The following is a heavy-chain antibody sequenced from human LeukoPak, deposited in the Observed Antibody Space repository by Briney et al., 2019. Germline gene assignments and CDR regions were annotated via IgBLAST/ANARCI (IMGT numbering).Heavy chain of an antibody. J-gene: IGHJ5*02. D-gene: IGHD2-2*01. CDR2: INPNSGGT. CDR3: AREGGPGYCSSTSCLGSRWFDP. CDR1: GYTFTSYY. Sequence: ASVKVSCKASGYTFTSYYMHWVRQAPGQGLEWMGWINPNSGGTNYAQKFQGRVTMTRDTSISTAYMELSRLRSDDTAVYYCAREGGPGYCSSTSCLGSRWFDPWGQGTLVTVSS. V-gene: IGHV1-2*02.